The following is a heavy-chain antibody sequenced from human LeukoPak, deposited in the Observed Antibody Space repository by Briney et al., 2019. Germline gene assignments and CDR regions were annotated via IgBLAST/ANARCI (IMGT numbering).Heavy chain of an antibody. CDR2: IYYSGST. V-gene: IGHV4-59*11. CDR1: GGAISSHY. CDR3: ARGSGQWGFDS. Sequence: PSETLSLTCTVSGGAISSHYWSWIRQPPPQRLEWIGYIYYSGSTNYSPSLRSRVTISVDSSKNQFSLKLSSVTAADTAVYYCARGSGQWGFDSWGQGTLVTVSS. D-gene: IGHD3-10*01. J-gene: IGHJ4*02.